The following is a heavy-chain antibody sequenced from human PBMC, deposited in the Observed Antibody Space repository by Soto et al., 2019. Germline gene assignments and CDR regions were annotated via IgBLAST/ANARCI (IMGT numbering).Heavy chain of an antibody. V-gene: IGHV3-23*01. J-gene: IGHJ5*02. CDR1: GFTFSSYA. CDR3: AKENFPLGIFNWFDP. Sequence: PGGSLRLSCAASGFTFSSYARSWVRQAPGKGLEWVSAISGSGGSTYYADSVKGRFTISRDNSKNTLYLQMNSLRAEDTAVYYCAKENFPLGIFNWFDPWGQGTLVTVSS. CDR2: ISGSGGST. D-gene: IGHD7-27*01.